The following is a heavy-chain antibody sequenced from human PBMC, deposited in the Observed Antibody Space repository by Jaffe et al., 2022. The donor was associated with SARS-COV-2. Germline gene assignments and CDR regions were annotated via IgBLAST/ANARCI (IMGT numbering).Heavy chain of an antibody. J-gene: IGHJ3*02. Sequence: EVQLMQSGAELKKPGESLKISCEGSGYNFDIYWIAWVRQMPGKGLEWMGIIYPGDSDSRYNPSFQGQVAISVDKSMNTTYLQWSALKASDTAVYYCARRGRRDGHPDAFDIWGQGTLVTVSS. CDR1: GYNFDIYW. CDR2: IYPGDSDS. D-gene: IGHD3-10*01. CDR3: ARRGRRDGHPDAFDI. V-gene: IGHV5-51*01.